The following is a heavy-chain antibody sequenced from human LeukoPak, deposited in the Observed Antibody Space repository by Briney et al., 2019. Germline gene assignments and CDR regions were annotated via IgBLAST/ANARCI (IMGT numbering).Heavy chain of an antibody. J-gene: IGHJ4*02. V-gene: IGHV3-15*01. D-gene: IGHD3-22*01. CDR3: TYYYDSSGVTYFDY. CDR2: IRSKTDGGTT. Sequence: PGGSLRLSCAASGFTFSKAWMSWVRQAPGKGLDWVGRIRSKTDGGTTDYAAPVKGRFTISRDDSENTLYLQMNSLKTEDPAVSYCTYYYDSSGVTYFDYWGQGTLVTVSS. CDR1: GFTFSKAW.